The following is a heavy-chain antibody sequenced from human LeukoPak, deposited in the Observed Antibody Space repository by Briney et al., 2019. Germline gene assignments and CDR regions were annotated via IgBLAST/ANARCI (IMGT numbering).Heavy chain of an antibody. V-gene: IGHV3-30*02. CDR2: IRYDGSNK. J-gene: IGHJ4*02. CDR3: ARSGLNRFDY. Sequence: PGGSLRLSCAASGFTFSNYAIHWVRQAPGKGLEWVAFIRYDGSNKYYVDSVKGRFTISRDNSKNTLYLQMNSLRAEDTAVYYCARSGLNRFDYWGQGTLVTVSS. D-gene: IGHD2-15*01. CDR1: GFTFSNYA.